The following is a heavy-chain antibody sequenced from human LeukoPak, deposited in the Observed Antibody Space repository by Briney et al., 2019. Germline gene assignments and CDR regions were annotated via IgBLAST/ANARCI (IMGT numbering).Heavy chain of an antibody. CDR3: ARGDQAFDY. Sequence: KLSQTLSLTCAISGDSVSSNTAVWNWIRQSPSRGLEWLGRTYYRSKWSNNYAVSVKSRIIINPDTSENQFSLQLNSMTPEDTAVYYCARGDQAFDYWGQGTLVTVSS. V-gene: IGHV6-1*01. D-gene: IGHD2-2*01. J-gene: IGHJ4*02. CDR2: TYYRSKWSN. CDR1: GDSVSSNTAV.